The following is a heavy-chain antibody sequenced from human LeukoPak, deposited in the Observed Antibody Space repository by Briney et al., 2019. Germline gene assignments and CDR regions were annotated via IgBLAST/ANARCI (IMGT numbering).Heavy chain of an antibody. Sequence: SETLSLTCAVSGYSLGKNYYWGWIRQPPGTGLEWIGRIYGTGSTSYNPALMNRVPMSVDTSKNHFSLKLTSVTAADTAVYYCARYDSRGSASTRFDYWGQGILVTISS. J-gene: IGHJ4*02. D-gene: IGHD3-16*01. CDR2: IYGTGST. CDR1: GYSLGKNYY. CDR3: ARYDSRGSASTRFDY. V-gene: IGHV4-38-2*01.